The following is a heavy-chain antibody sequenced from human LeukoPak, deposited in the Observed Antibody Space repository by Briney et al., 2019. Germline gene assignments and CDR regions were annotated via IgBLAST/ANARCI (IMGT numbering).Heavy chain of an antibody. V-gene: IGHV3-7*05. D-gene: IGHD3-16*02. J-gene: IGHJ4*02. Sequence: GGSLRLSCAASGFTFSSYWMSWVRQAPGRGLEWAANINQEGSEKYYVDSVKGRFTISRDNARNALYLQMNSLRAEDTALYYCARDYDYLWGTYRYYYFDYWGQGTLVTVSS. CDR3: ARDYDYLWGTYRYYYFDY. CDR2: INQEGSEK. CDR1: GFTFSSYW.